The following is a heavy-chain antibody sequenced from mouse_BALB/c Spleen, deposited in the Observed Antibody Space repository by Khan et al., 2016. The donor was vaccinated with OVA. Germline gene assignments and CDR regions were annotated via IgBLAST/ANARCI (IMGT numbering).Heavy chain of an antibody. CDR3: ARIYGSDCDY. Sequence: ELVESGASVKISCKASGYSFTGYFIHWVMQSHGKSLEWIGRINPHIGETFYNQKFRGKATLTVDESSSTAHMELRSLASEDSAVYFCARIYGSDCDYWGQGTTLTVSS. V-gene: IGHV1-20*02. CDR2: INPHIGET. CDR1: GYSFTGYF. D-gene: IGHD1-1*01. J-gene: IGHJ2*01.